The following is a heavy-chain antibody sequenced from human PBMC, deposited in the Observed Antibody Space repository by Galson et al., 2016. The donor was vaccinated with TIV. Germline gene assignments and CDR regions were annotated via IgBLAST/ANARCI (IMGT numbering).Heavy chain of an antibody. V-gene: IGHV3-23*01. CDR3: AKTQVDIVVAPAATPGYYFDY. CDR2: SSGSGDTI. D-gene: IGHD2-2*02. J-gene: IGHJ4*02. CDR1: GFTFNTNT. Sequence: SLRLSCAASGFTFNTNTMSWIRQAPGKGLEWVSTSSGSGDTIYYADSAKGRFTISRDNSKGTLYLQMSSLRVDDTAIYYCAKTQVDIVVAPAATPGYYFDYWGQGTLVTVSS.